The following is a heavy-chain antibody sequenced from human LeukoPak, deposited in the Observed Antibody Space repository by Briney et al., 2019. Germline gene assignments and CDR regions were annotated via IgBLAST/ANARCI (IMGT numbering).Heavy chain of an antibody. V-gene: IGHV3-21*01. J-gene: IGHJ2*01. CDR2: ISSSSSYI. Sequence: GGSLRLSCAASGFTFSSYSMNWVRQAPGRGLEWVSSISSSSSYIYYADSVKGRFTISRDNAKNSLYLQMNSLRAEDTAVYYCARDTTMVRGTNFDLWGRGTLVTVSS. CDR1: GFTFSSYS. D-gene: IGHD3-10*01. CDR3: ARDTTMVRGTNFDL.